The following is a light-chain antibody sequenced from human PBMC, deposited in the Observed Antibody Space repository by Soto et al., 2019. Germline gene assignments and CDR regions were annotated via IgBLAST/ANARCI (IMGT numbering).Light chain of an antibody. J-gene: IGLJ2*01. CDR1: SSNIGNNA. V-gene: IGLV1-36*01. CDR2: SNN. CDR3: AAWDDSPNGPV. Sequence: QSVLTQPPSLSEAPRQRVTISCSGSSSNIGNNAVNWYQQLPGKAPKVLIYSNNQRPSGVPDRFSGSKSGTSAALAISGLRSEDEADYYCAAWDDSPNGPVFGGGTKLTVL.